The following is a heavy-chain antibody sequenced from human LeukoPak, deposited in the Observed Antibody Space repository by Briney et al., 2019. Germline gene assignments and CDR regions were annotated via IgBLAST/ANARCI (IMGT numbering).Heavy chain of an antibody. D-gene: IGHD4-17*01. Sequence: GGSLRLSCAASGFTFSSYGLHWVRQAPGKGLEWVAVISYDGSNKYYADSVKGRFTISRDNSKNTLYLQMNSLRAEDTAVYYCAKDRYGVFDYWGQGTLVTVSS. J-gene: IGHJ4*02. CDR3: AKDRYGVFDY. V-gene: IGHV3-30*18. CDR2: ISYDGSNK. CDR1: GFTFSSYG.